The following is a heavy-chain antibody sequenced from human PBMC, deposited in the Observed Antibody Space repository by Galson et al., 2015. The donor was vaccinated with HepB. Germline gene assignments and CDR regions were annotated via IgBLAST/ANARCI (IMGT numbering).Heavy chain of an antibody. CDR3: ASVDTAMVTGLY. CDR2: IYYSGST. CDR1: GGSISSSSYY. J-gene: IGHJ4*02. D-gene: IGHD5-18*01. V-gene: IGHV4-39*01. Sequence: LSLTCTVSGGSISSSSYYWGWIRQPPGKGLEWIGSIYYSGSTYYNPSLKSRVTISVDTSKNQFSLKLSSVTAADTAVYYCASVDTAMVTGLYWGQGTLVTVSS.